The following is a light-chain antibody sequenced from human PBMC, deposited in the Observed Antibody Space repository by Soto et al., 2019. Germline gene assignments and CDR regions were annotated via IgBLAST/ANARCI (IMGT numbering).Light chain of an antibody. Sequence: LTQPASVSGSPGQSISISCTGTSSDVGAYNYDSWYQQYPGEAPKVIIYDVSHRPAGVSNRFSGSKSGNTASLTISGLQTQDEADYYCSSYTSATTYVFGTGTKVTVL. CDR3: SSYTSATTYV. CDR2: DVS. CDR1: SSDVGAYNY. V-gene: IGLV2-14*01. J-gene: IGLJ1*01.